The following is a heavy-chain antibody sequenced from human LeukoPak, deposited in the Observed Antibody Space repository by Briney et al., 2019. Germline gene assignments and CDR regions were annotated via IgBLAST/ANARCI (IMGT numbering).Heavy chain of an antibody. J-gene: IGHJ4*02. CDR3: ARDHCGGGSCYTFDY. Sequence: GASVKVSCKASGGTFSSYAISWVRQAPGQGLEWMGRIIPISGTANYAQKFQGRVTITTDESTSTAYMELSSLRSEDTAVYYCARDHCGGGSCYTFDYWGQGTLVTVSS. V-gene: IGHV1-69*05. CDR1: GGTFSSYA. D-gene: IGHD2-15*01. CDR2: IIPISGTA.